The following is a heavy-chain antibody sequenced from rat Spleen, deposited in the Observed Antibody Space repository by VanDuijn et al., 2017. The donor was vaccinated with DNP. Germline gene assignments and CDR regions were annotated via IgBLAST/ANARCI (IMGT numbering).Heavy chain of an antibody. CDR2: INPDGSNT. D-gene: IGHD1-11*01. CDR1: GFTFSTYW. V-gene: IGHV5-25*01. Sequence: EVRLVESGGGLEQPGKSMKLSCSASGFTFSTYWMFWIRQAPGKGLEWVASINPDGSNTYCQDSVKGRFTISRDNAKSTLYLQMDSLRSEDTATYYCTTFEGTNAWGQGTSVTVSS. CDR3: TTFEGTNA. J-gene: IGHJ4*01.